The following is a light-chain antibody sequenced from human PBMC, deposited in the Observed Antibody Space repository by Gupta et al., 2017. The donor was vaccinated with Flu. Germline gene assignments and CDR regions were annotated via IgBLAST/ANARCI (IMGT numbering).Light chain of an antibody. J-gene: IGLJ3*02. CDR1: SSNIGAGYD. CDR2: GNI. V-gene: IGLV1-40*01. Sequence: QSVLTQPPSVSGAPGQRVTISCTGSSSNIGAGYDVHWYQQLPGTAPKLLIHGNINRPSGVPDRFSASKSGTSASLAITGLQAEDEADYYCQSYDSSLSGWVFGGGTKLTVL. CDR3: QSYDSSLSGWV.